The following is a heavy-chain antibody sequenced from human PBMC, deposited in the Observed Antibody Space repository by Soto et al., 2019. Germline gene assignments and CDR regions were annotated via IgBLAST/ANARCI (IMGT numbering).Heavy chain of an antibody. CDR3: ARGAIAARPSNWFDP. CDR2: INHSGST. D-gene: IGHD6-6*01. J-gene: IGHJ5*02. CDR1: GGSFSGYC. V-gene: IGHV4-34*01. Sequence: QVQLQQWGAGLLKPSETLSLTCAVYGGSFSGYCWSWIRQPPGKGLEWIGEINHSGSTNYNPSLKSRVTISVDTSKNQFSLKLSSVTAADTAVYYCARGAIAARPSNWFDPWGQGTLVTVSS.